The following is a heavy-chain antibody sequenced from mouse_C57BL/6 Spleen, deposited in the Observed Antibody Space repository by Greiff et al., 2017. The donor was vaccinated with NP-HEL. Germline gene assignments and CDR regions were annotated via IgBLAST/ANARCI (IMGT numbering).Heavy chain of an antibody. Sequence: EVHLVESGGGLVQPGGSMKLSCAASGFTFSDAWMDWVRQSPEKGLEWVAEIRNKANNHATYYAESVKGRFTISRDDSKSSVYLQMNSLRAEDTGIYYCTRKDWDEGWFAYWGQGTLVTVSA. CDR1: GFTFSDAW. D-gene: IGHD4-1*01. J-gene: IGHJ3*01. V-gene: IGHV6-6*01. CDR2: IRNKANNHAT. CDR3: TRKDWDEGWFAY.